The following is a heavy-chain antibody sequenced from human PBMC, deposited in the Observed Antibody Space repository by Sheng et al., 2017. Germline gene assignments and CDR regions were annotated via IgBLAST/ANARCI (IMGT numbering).Heavy chain of an antibody. J-gene: IGHJ5*02. Sequence: QVQLVQSGAEVKKPGSSVKVSCKASGGTFSSYAISWVRQAPGQGLEWMGGIIPIFGTANYAQKFQGRVTITTDESTSTAYMELSSLRSEDTAVYYCARGGASTIFGVVNWFDPWGQGTLVTVSS. CDR3: ARGGASTIFGVVNWFDP. V-gene: IGHV1-69*05. CDR1: GGTFSSYA. CDR2: IIPIFGTA. D-gene: IGHD3-3*01.